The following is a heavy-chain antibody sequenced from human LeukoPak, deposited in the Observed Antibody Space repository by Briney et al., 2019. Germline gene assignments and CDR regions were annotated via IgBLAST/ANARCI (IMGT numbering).Heavy chain of an antibody. CDR2: IWYDGSQK. CDR3: AKADGHYYFDY. Sequence: GRSLRLSCAASGFTFNSSVIHWVRQAPGKGLEWVAVIWYDGSQKYYRGSVKGRFTISRDNSKNTVYLQMNSLRVEDAAIYYCAKADGHYYFDYWGQGTLVTVSS. D-gene: IGHD5-24*01. V-gene: IGHV3-33*06. CDR1: GFTFNSSV. J-gene: IGHJ4*02.